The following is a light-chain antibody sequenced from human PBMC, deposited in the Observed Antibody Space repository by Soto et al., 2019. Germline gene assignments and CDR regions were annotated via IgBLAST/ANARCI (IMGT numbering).Light chain of an antibody. J-gene: IGKJ5*01. V-gene: IGKV1-39*01. CDR2: DAS. CDR3: QQSCMVPIT. Sequence: IQLTQYHSTLSASVGDRVTITCRASHTISRWFWWYQQKPVKAPNLLIYDASSLPSGVPPRFSGSGGGTDFTLSISSVQPEDFATYYCQQSCMVPITFGQGTRLEIK. CDR1: HTISRW.